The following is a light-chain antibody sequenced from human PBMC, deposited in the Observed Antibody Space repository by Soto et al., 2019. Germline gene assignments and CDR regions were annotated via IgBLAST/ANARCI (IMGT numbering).Light chain of an antibody. J-gene: IGKJ4*01. V-gene: IGKV1-5*01. CDR1: QSIRGW. CDR3: PQYNSYLVT. CDR2: DAS. Sequence: DIQTTQSPSTLSASVGDRVTITCRASQSIRGWLAWYQQTPGKAPKLXMYDASRLQSGVPSLFSCSGAGTECTPTISSLKHDDVSTASCPQYNSYLVTFRGGTKVDIK.